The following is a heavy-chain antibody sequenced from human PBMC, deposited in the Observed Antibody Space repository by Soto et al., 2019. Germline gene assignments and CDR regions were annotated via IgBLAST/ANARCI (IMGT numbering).Heavy chain of an antibody. V-gene: IGHV4-31*03. D-gene: IGHD4-17*01. CDR3: ARDRLSDYGDYIVLSY. Sequence: SETLSLTCTVSGGSISSGGYYWSWIRQHPGKGLEWIGYIYYSGSTYYNPSLKSRVTISVDTSKNQFSLKLSSVTAADTAVFYFARDRLSDYGDYIVLSYWGQGTLVTVSS. J-gene: IGHJ4*02. CDR2: IYYSGST. CDR1: GGSISSGGYY.